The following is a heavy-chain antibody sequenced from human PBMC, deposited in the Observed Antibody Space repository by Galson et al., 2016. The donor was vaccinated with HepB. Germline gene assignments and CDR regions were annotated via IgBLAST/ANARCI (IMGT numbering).Heavy chain of an antibody. CDR3: ARIPGWDNSFDY. Sequence: PALVKPTQTLTLTCTFSGFSLSTDGMRVSWIRQPPGKALEWLARIDWDDDKFYNTSLKTRLTVSKDTSKNQVVLIMTSVDPVDTATYYCARIPGWDNSFDYWGQGILVTVSS. D-gene: IGHD1-26*01. J-gene: IGHJ4*02. V-gene: IGHV2-70*04. CDR2: IDWDDDK. CDR1: GFSLSTDGMR.